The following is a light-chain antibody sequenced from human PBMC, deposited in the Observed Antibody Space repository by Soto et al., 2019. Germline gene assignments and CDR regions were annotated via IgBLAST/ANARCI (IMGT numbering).Light chain of an antibody. J-gene: IGLJ1*01. V-gene: IGLV2-14*01. CDR3: SSYTRSITLDV. Sequence: QSVLTQPAYVSGSPGHSITISCTGTSSDVGGYNYVSWYQQNPGKAPKLMIYEVSNRPSGVSNRFSGSKSGNTASLTISGIQAEDEADYYCSSYTRSITLDVFGTGTKVTVL. CDR1: SSDVGGYNY. CDR2: EVS.